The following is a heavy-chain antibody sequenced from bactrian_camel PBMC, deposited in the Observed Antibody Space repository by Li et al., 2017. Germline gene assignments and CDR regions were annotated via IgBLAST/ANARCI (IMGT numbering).Heavy chain of an antibody. CDR1: GFTSSSYG. V-gene: IGHV3S40*01. D-gene: IGHD4*01. CDR3: ATTWDYDEPHFVY. Sequence: EVQLVESGGGLVQPGGSLRLSCAASGFTSSSYGIAWVRQAPGKGLEWVSSVDSGGGITNYADSVKGRFTISRDNAENMVYLQLNSLKTEDMAMYFCATTWDYDEPHFVYWGQGTQVTVS. CDR2: VDSGGGIT. J-gene: IGHJ4*01.